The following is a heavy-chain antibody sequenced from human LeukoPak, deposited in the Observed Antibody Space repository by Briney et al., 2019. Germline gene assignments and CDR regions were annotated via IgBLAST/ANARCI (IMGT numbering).Heavy chain of an antibody. Sequence: PGGSLRLSCAASGFTFSSYAMSWVRQAPGKGLEWVSAISGSGGSTYYADSVKGRFTISRDNSKNTLYLQMSSLGAEDTAVYYCAKAGYSYGYFDYWGQGTLVTVSS. D-gene: IGHD5-18*01. CDR1: GFTFSSYA. CDR3: AKAGYSYGYFDY. J-gene: IGHJ4*02. CDR2: ISGSGGST. V-gene: IGHV3-23*01.